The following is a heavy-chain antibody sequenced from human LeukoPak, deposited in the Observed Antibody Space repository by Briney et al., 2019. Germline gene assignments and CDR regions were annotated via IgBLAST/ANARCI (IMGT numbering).Heavy chain of an antibody. CDR3: ARRPLTYYYDSSGYSNYFDY. V-gene: IGHV4-34*01. Sequence: PSETLSLTCAVYGGSFSGYYWSWIRQPPGKGLEWIGEINHSGSTNYNPSLKSRPTISVDTTTNQFSLKHSHGTAAETAVYYCARRPLTYYYDSSGYSNYFDYWGQGTLVTVSS. CDR2: INHSGST. D-gene: IGHD3-22*01. CDR1: GGSFSGYY. J-gene: IGHJ4*02.